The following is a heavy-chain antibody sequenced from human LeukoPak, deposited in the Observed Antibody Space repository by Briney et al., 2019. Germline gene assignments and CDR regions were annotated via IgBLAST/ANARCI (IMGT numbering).Heavy chain of an antibody. CDR3: ARDHRDSSGYYYAPGIFDY. CDR1: GFTFSSYA. D-gene: IGHD3-22*01. CDR2: ISSSGGST. Sequence: GGSLRLSCAASGFTFSSYAMHWVRQAPGKGLEYFSAISSSGGSTYYANSVKGRFTISRDNSKNTLYLQMGSLRAEDMAVYYCARDHRDSSGYYYAPGIFDYWGQGTLVTVSS. V-gene: IGHV3-64*01. J-gene: IGHJ4*02.